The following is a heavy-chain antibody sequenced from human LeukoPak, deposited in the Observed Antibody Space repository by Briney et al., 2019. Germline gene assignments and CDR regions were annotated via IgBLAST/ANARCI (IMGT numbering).Heavy chain of an antibody. CDR2: INPNSGGT. V-gene: IGHV1-2*02. CDR3: ARDTGWFGELLLRYYFDY. J-gene: IGHJ4*02. D-gene: IGHD3-10*01. CDR1: GYTFTGYY. Sequence: ASVKVSCKASGYTFTGYYMHWVRQAPGQGLEWMGWINPNSGGTNYAQKFQGRVTMTRDTPISTAYMELSRLRSDDTAVYYCARDTGWFGELLLRYYFDYWGQGTLVTVSS.